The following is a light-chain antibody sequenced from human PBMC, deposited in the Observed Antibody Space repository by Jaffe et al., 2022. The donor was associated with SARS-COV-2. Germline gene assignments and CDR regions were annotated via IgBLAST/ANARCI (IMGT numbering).Light chain of an antibody. CDR3: MQALQTPIT. V-gene: IGKV2-28*01. CDR2: LGS. CDR1: QSLQSNGYNC. Sequence: DIVMTQSPVSLSVTPGEPASISCRSSQSLQSNGYNCLDWYLQQPGQSPQLLIYLGSNRASGVPDRFSGSGSGTDFTLKISKVGAEDAGVYYCMQALQTPITFGQGTRLEIK. J-gene: IGKJ5*01.